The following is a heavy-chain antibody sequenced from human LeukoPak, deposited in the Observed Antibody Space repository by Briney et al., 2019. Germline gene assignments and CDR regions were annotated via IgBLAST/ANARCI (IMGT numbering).Heavy chain of an antibody. D-gene: IGHD3-22*01. CDR3: ARDRARYYYDSSGSNWFDP. Sequence: ASVKVSCKASGGTFSSYAISWVRQAPGQGLEWMGWISAYNGNTNYAQKLQGRVTMTTDTSTSTAYMELRSLRSDDTAVYYCARDRARYYYDSSGSNWFDPWGQGTLVTVSS. V-gene: IGHV1-18*01. CDR1: GGTFSSYA. J-gene: IGHJ5*02. CDR2: ISAYNGNT.